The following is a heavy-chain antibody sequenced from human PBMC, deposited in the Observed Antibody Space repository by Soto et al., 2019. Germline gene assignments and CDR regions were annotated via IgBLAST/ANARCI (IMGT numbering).Heavy chain of an antibody. CDR2: ISAYNGNT. J-gene: IGHJ6*02. CDR3: ASSYSNYALIDYYYYGMDV. Sequence: ASVKVSCKASGYTFTSYGISWVRQAPGQGLEWMGWISAYNGNTNYSQKLQGRVTITTDTSTSTAYMELRSLRSEDTAVYYCASSYSNYALIDYYYYGMDVWGQGTTVTVSS. V-gene: IGHV1-18*01. CDR1: GYTFTSYG. D-gene: IGHD4-4*01.